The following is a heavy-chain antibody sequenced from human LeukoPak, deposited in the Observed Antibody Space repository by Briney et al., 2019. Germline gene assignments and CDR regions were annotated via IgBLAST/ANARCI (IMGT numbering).Heavy chain of an antibody. V-gene: IGHV3-33*01. J-gene: IGHJ4*02. D-gene: IGHD4-23*01. CDR1: GFTFSSYG. CDR3: ARDYGGVFDY. CDR2: IRYDGSNK. Sequence: GRSLRLSCAASGFTFSSYGMHWVRQAPGKGLEWVAVIRYDGSNKYYADSVKGRFTISRDNSKNTLYLQMNSLRAEGTAVYYCARDYGGVFDYWGQGTLVTVSS.